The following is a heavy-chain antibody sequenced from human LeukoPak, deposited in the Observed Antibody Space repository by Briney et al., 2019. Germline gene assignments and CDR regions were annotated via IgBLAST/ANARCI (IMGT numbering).Heavy chain of an antibody. Sequence: PGGSLRLSCAAPGFTFSSYSMNWVRQAPGKGLEWVSYISSSSSTIYYADSVKGRFTISRDNAKNSLYLQMNSLRAEDTAVYYCARVFDSILAFDIWGQGTMVTVSS. V-gene: IGHV3-48*01. D-gene: IGHD3-22*01. J-gene: IGHJ3*02. CDR2: ISSSSSTI. CDR1: GFTFSSYS. CDR3: ARVFDSILAFDI.